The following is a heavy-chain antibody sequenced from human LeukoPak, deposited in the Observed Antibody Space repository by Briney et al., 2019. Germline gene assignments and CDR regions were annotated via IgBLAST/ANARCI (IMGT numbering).Heavy chain of an antibody. CDR3: ARGKRLLWFGELLSWDY. CDR1: GYTFTSYD. J-gene: IGHJ4*02. V-gene: IGHV1-8*01. CDR2: MNPNSGNT. Sequence: ASVKVSCKASGYTFTSYDINWVRQATGQGLEWMGWMNPNSGNTGYAQKFQGRVTMTRNTSISTAYMELSSLRSEDTAVYYCARGKRLLWFGELLSWDYWGQGTPVTLSS. D-gene: IGHD3-10*01.